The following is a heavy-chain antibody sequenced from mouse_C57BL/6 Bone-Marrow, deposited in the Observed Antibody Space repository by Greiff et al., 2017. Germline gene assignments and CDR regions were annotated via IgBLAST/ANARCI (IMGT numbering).Heavy chain of an antibody. CDR1: GYTFTDYY. J-gene: IGHJ4*01. Sequence: EVQLQQSGPELVKPGASVKISCKASGYTFTDYYMNWVKQSHGKSLEWIGDINPNNGGTSYNQKFKGKATLTVDKSSSTAYMELRSLTSEDSAVYYCAPNWMDYWGQGTSVTGSS. V-gene: IGHV1-26*01. CDR3: APNWMDY. CDR2: INPNNGGT. D-gene: IGHD4-1*02.